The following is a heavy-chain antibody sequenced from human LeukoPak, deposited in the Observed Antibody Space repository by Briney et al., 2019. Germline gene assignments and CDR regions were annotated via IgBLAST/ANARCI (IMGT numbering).Heavy chain of an antibody. J-gene: IGHJ3*02. Sequence: PGGSLRLSCAASGFTFSSYSMNWVRQAPGKGLEWVSSISSSSSYIYYADSVKGRFTISRDNAKNSLYLQMNSLRAEDTAVYYCARDPMGYRDAFDIWGQGTMVTVSS. CDR3: ARDPMGYRDAFDI. D-gene: IGHD5-18*01. CDR1: GFTFSSYS. V-gene: IGHV3-21*01. CDR2: ISSSSSYI.